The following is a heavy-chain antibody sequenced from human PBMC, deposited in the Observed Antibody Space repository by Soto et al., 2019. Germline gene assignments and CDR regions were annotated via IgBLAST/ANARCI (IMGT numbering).Heavy chain of an antibody. Sequence: SETLSLTCDVYGGSFSDYIWTWIRQTPGKGLQWIGQINHSGSADYNPSLKSRVTISVHTSSSQFSLELSSVTAADTAVYYCARGLISGSHYSGGWYYFDSWGQGTQVTVS. V-gene: IGHV4-34*01. D-gene: IGHD1-26*01. CDR2: INHSGSA. CDR3: ARGLISGSHYSGGWYYFDS. CDR1: GGSFSDYI. J-gene: IGHJ4*02.